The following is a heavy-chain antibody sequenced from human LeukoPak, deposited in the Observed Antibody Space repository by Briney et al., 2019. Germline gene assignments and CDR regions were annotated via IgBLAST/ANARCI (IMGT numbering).Heavy chain of an antibody. V-gene: IGHV3-66*01. CDR1: GFTFSNYW. CDR2: IYSGGYT. CDR3: ARADSIVVPPYDAFDI. J-gene: IGHJ3*02. Sequence: GGSLGLSCAASGFTFSNYWMSWVRQAPGKGLEWVSVIYSGGYTYYADSVKGRFTISRDNSKNTLYLQMDSLRAEDTAVYYCARADSIVVPPYDAFDIWGQGTMVTVSS. D-gene: IGHD2-15*01.